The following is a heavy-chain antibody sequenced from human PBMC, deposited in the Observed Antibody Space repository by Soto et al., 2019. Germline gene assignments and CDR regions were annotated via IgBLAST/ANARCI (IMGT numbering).Heavy chain of an antibody. J-gene: IGHJ5*02. CDR3: ARDPLYDSSGYYFNWFDP. V-gene: IGHV3-74*01. Sequence: GGSLRLSCAASGFTFSSYWMHWVRQAPGKGLVWVSRINSDGSSTSYADSVKGRFTISRDNAKNTLYLQMNSLRAEDTAVYYCARDPLYDSSGYYFNWFDPWGQGTLVTVSS. CDR1: GFTFSSYW. CDR2: INSDGSST. D-gene: IGHD3-22*01.